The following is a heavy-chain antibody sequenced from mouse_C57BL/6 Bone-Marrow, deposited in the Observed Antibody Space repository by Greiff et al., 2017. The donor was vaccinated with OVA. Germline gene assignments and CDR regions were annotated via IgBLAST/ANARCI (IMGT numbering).Heavy chain of an antibody. J-gene: IGHJ2*01. Sequence: QVQLQQPGAELVMPGASVKLSCKASGYTFTSYWMHWVKQRPGQGLEWIGEIDPSDSYTNYNQKFKGKSTLTVDKSSSTAYMQLSSLTSEDSAVYYCARLDDGYFYFDYWGQGTTLTVSS. V-gene: IGHV1-69*01. D-gene: IGHD2-3*01. CDR3: ARLDDGYFYFDY. CDR1: GYTFTSYW. CDR2: IDPSDSYT.